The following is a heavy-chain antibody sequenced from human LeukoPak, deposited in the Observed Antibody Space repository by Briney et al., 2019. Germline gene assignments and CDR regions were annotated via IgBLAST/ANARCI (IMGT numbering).Heavy chain of an antibody. V-gene: IGHV3-7*01. CDR1: GFTFTTYW. CDR3: AELGITMIGGV. D-gene: IGHD3-10*02. CDR2: INGDGSRK. J-gene: IGHJ6*04. Sequence: GGSLRLSCAASGFTFTTYWMTWVRQAPGKGLEWVANINGDGSRKNYLDSVKGRFTISRDNAKNSLYLQMNSLRAEDTAVYYCAELGITMIGGVWGKGTTVTISS.